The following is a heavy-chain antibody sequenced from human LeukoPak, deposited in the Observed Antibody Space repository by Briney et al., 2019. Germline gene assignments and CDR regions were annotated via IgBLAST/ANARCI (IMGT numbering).Heavy chain of an antibody. Sequence: GGSLRLSCAASGFTFTNAWMSWVRQAPGKGLEWVGRIRSKTDGGTTDYAAPVKGRFIISRDDSRNTLYLQMNSLRTEDTAVYYCSTWTDLYDYWGQGTLVTVSS. J-gene: IGHJ4*02. V-gene: IGHV3-15*01. CDR1: GFTFTNAW. CDR3: STWTDLYDY. CDR2: IRSKTDGGTT. D-gene: IGHD3/OR15-3a*01.